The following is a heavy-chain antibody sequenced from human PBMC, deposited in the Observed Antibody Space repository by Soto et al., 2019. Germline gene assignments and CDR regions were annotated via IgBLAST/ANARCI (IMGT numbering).Heavy chain of an antibody. V-gene: IGHV3-48*02. CDR3: ARVGRGVYGMDV. CDR2: ITSDSSTI. CDR1: GFTFSSYS. Sequence: EVQLVESGGGLVQPGGSLRLSCAASGFTFSSYSINWVRQAPGKGLEWFSYITSDSSTISYEDSVKGRFPVSRDNAKNSLYLQMNRLRDEDAAVYYCARVGRGVYGMDVWGQGTSVTVSS. D-gene: IGHD2-8*01. J-gene: IGHJ6*02.